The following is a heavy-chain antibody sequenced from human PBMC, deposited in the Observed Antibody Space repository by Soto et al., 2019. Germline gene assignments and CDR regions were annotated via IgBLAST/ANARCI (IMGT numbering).Heavy chain of an antibody. J-gene: IGHJ4*02. Sequence: PGGSLRLSCAASGFTFSSYGMHWVRQAPGKGLEWVAVIWYDGSNKYYADSVEGRFTISRDNSKNTLYLQMNSLRAEDTAVYYCARSNNHNNYYDSSGYYLALDYWGQGTLVTVSS. CDR1: GFTFSSYG. CDR3: ARSNNHNNYYDSSGYYLALDY. V-gene: IGHV3-33*01. D-gene: IGHD3-22*01. CDR2: IWYDGSNK.